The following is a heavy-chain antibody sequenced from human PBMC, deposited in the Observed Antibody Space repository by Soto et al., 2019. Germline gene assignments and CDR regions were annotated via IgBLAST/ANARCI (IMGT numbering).Heavy chain of an antibody. J-gene: IGHJ4*02. CDR1: GYTFTSYV. D-gene: IGHD5-12*01. CDR2: ISAYNGNT. CDR3: ARVIYSGWLDY. V-gene: IGHV1-18*01. Sequence: EASVKVSCKASGYTFTSYVISWVGQAPGQGLEWMGWISAYNGNTNYAQKLQGRVTMTTDTSTSTAYMELRSLRADDTAVYYCARVIYSGWLDYWGQGTLVTVSS.